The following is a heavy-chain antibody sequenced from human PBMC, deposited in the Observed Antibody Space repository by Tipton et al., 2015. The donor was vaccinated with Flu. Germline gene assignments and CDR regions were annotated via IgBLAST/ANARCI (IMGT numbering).Heavy chain of an antibody. CDR3: ASAPLYYDFWSVYYSPATTLPFFAY. V-gene: IGHV3-53*01. J-gene: IGHJ4*02. CDR1: GFTVSSNY. CDR2: IYSGGST. Sequence: SLRLSCAASGFTVSSNYMSWVRQAPGKGLEWVSVIYSGGSTYYADSVKGRFTISRDNSKNTLYLQMNSLRAEDTAVYYCASAPLYYDFWSVYYSPATTLPFFAYWGQGTLVTVSS. D-gene: IGHD3-3*01.